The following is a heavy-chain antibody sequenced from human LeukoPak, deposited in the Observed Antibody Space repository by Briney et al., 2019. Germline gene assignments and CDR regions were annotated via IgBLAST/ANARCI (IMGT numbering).Heavy chain of an antibody. D-gene: IGHD3-22*01. Sequence: SETLSLTCTVSGGSISSYYWSWIRQPPGKGLEWIGYMSYSGTSSYNPSLRSRITISVDASKKQFSLKLSSVTAADTAVYYCARDGYSDSCGYDYPPSVWGQGTLVTVSS. J-gene: IGHJ4*02. CDR1: GGSISSYY. V-gene: IGHV4-59*01. CDR3: ARDGYSDSCGYDYPPSV. CDR2: MSYSGTS.